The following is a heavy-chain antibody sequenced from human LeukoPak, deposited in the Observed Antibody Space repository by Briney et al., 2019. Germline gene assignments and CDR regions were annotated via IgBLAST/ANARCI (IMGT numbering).Heavy chain of an antibody. CDR2: ISAYNGNT. CDR1: GYTFTSYG. V-gene: IGHV1-18*01. J-gene: IGHJ3*02. D-gene: IGHD3-22*01. Sequence: ASVKVSCQASGYTFTSYGISWVLQAPGQGLEWMGWISAYNGNTNYAQKLQGRVTMTTDTSTSTAYMELRSLRSDDTAVYYCARVVYYYDSSGYFAFDIWGQGTMVTVSS. CDR3: ARVVYYYDSSGYFAFDI.